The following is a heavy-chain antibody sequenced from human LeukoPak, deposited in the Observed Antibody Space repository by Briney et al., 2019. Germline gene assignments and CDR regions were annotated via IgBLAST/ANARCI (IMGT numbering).Heavy chain of an antibody. CDR2: IIPIFGTA. CDR3: ARDTSLEAAAGMGYFQH. V-gene: IGHV1-69*05. D-gene: IGHD6-13*01. Sequence: SLKVSCKASGGTFSSYAITWVRQAPGQGLEWMGGIIPIFGTANYAEKFQGRVTITTDESTSKAYMELSSLRSEDTAVYYCARDTSLEAAAGMGYFQHWGQGTLVTVSS. J-gene: IGHJ1*01. CDR1: GGTFSSYA.